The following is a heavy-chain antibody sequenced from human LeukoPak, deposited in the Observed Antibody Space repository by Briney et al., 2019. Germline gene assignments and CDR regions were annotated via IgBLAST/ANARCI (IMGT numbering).Heavy chain of an antibody. Sequence: GPLRLSCAASGITVSNNYMSWVRQAPGKGVEWVSLIYNDGRTHYPQSVKGRFSISRDNSRNTLYLQMNSLRGDDTAVYFCARESWGHCSHDSCPFLHCGQGTLVTVSS. CDR1: GITVSNNY. D-gene: IGHD2-15*01. V-gene: IGHV3-66*01. CDR3: ARESWGHCSHDSCPFLH. J-gene: IGHJ1*01. CDR2: IYNDGRT.